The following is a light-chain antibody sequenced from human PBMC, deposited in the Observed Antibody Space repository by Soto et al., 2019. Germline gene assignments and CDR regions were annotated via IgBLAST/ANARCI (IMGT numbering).Light chain of an antibody. CDR2: GAS. CDR1: QSVSSY. Sequence: EIVLTQSPATLSLSPGERATLSCRASQSVSSYLAWYQHKPGQAPRLLIYGASSRATGIPDRFSGSGSGTDFTLTISRLEPEDFALYYCQQYGGSPITFGLGTRLE. CDR3: QQYGGSPIT. J-gene: IGKJ5*01. V-gene: IGKV3-20*01.